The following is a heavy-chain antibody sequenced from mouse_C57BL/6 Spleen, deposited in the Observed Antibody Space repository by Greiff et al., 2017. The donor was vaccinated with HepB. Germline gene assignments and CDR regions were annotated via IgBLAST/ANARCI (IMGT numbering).Heavy chain of an antibody. Sequence: VQLQESGAELARPGASVKLSCKASGYTFTSYGISWVKQRTGQGLEWIGEIYPRSGNTYYNEKFKGKATLTADKSSSTAYMELRSLTSEDSAVYFCAREELLRSFDYWGQGTTLTVSS. CDR1: GYTFTSYG. CDR3: AREELLRSFDY. D-gene: IGHD1-1*01. V-gene: IGHV1-81*01. J-gene: IGHJ2*01. CDR2: IYPRSGNT.